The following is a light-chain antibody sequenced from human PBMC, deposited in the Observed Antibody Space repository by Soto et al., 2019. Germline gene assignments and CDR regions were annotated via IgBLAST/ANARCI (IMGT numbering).Light chain of an antibody. CDR1: QSLLHSNGYNY. Sequence: SPLSLPVTPGEPASISCRSSQSLLHSNGYNYLDWYLQKPGQSPQLLIYLGSNRASGVPDRFSGSGSGTDFTLKISRVEAEDVGVYNCMQAIQPPIPFGQGTRLEIK. CDR2: LGS. J-gene: IGKJ5*01. CDR3: MQAIQPPIP. V-gene: IGKV2-28*01.